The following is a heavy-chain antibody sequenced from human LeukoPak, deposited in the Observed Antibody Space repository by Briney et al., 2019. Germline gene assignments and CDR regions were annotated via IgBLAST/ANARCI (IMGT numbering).Heavy chain of an antibody. D-gene: IGHD6-19*01. Sequence: GGSLRLSCAASGFTFSSYAMSWVRQAPGEGVGGVSAISGSGGSTYYADSVKGRFTISRDNSKNTLYLQMNSLRAEDTAVYYCAKLPPYSSGWPPDYWGQGTLVTVSS. CDR3: AKLPPYSSGWPPDY. CDR2: ISGSGGST. J-gene: IGHJ4*02. V-gene: IGHV3-23*01. CDR1: GFTFSSYA.